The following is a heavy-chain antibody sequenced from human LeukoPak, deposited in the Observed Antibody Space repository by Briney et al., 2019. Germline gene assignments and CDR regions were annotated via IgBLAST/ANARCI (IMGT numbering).Heavy chain of an antibody. CDR3: TMSSRMVRGVIGYYYGMDV. Sequence: GGSLKLSCAASGFTFSGSAMHWVRQASGKGLEWVGRIRSKANSYATAYAASVKGRFTISRDDSKNTAYLQMSSLKTEDTAVYYCTMSSRMVRGVIGYYYGMDVWGKGTTVTVSS. D-gene: IGHD3-10*01. CDR2: IRSKANSYAT. J-gene: IGHJ6*04. CDR1: GFTFSGSA. V-gene: IGHV3-73*01.